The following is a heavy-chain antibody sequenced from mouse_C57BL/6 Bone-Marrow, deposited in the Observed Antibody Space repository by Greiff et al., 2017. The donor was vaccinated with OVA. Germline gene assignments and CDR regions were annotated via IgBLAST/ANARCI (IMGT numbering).Heavy chain of an antibody. CDR3: AIYYSGAY. J-gene: IGHJ3*01. V-gene: IGHV1-80*01. CDR2: IYPGDGDT. Sequence: VHLVESGAELVKPGASVKISCKASGYAFSSYWMNWVKQRPGKGLEWIGQIYPGDGDTNYNGKFKGKATLTADKSSSTAYMQLSSLTSEDSAVYFCAIYYSGAYWGQGTLVTVSA. CDR1: GYAFSSYW. D-gene: IGHD2-12*01.